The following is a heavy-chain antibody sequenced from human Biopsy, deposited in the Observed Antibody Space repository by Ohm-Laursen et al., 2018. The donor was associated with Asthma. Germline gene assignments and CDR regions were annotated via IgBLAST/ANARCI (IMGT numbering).Heavy chain of an antibody. CDR2: IKHDGSEK. Sequence: SLRLSCAASGFTFCDYFMSWVRQVPGQGLEWVANIKHDGSEKNHVDSLKGRFTISRDNAKNLLFLQMNSLRAEDTAVYYCARTFHFWSPYHAEHYQLWGQGTLVTVSS. V-gene: IGHV3-7*01. CDR3: ARTFHFWSPYHAEHYQL. D-gene: IGHD3-3*01. J-gene: IGHJ1*01. CDR1: GFTFCDYF.